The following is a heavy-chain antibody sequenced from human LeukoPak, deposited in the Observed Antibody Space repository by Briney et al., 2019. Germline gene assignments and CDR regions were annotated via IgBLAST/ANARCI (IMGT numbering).Heavy chain of an antibody. CDR3: IVYYDSSGYYSGR. V-gene: IGHV3-7*01. CDR2: IKQDGSEK. CDR1: GFTFSSYW. Sequence: GGSLRLSCAASGFTFSSYWMSWVRQAPGKGLEWVANIKQDGSEKYYVDSVKGRFTISRDNAKNSLYLQMNSLRAEDTAVYYCIVYYDSSGYYSGRWGKGTLVTVSS. J-gene: IGHJ4*02. D-gene: IGHD3-22*01.